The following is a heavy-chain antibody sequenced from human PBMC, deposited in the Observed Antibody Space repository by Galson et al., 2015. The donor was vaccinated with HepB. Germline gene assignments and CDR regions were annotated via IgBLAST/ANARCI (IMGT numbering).Heavy chain of an antibody. CDR2: ISYDGSNK. CDR3: ARAWFGEAYFDY. CDR1: GFTFSSYA. D-gene: IGHD3-10*01. V-gene: IGHV3-30*04. Sequence: SLRLSCAASGFTFSSYAMHWVRQAPGKGLEWVAVISYDGSNKYYADSVKGRFTISRDNSKNTLYLQMNSLRAEDTAVYYCARAWFGEAYFDYWGQGTLVTVSS. J-gene: IGHJ4*02.